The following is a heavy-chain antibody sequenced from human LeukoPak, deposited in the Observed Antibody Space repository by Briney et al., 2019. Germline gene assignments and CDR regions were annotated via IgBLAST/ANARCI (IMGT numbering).Heavy chain of an antibody. Sequence: GGSLRLSCAASGFTFSSYGMYWVRQAPGKGLEWVAVISYDGSNKYYADSVKGRFTISRDNSKNTLYLQMNSLRAEDTAVYYCARDFTVDNYYYYGMDVWGQGTTVTVSS. D-gene: IGHD4-23*01. J-gene: IGHJ6*02. V-gene: IGHV3-30*03. CDR3: ARDFTVDNYYYYGMDV. CDR1: GFTFSSYG. CDR2: ISYDGSNK.